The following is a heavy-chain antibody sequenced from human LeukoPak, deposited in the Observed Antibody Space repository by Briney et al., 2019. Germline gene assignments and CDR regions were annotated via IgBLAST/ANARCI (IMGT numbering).Heavy chain of an antibody. V-gene: IGHV3-30*03. J-gene: IGHJ3*02. CDR2: ISYDGSNK. D-gene: IGHD4-23*01. Sequence: PGGSLRLSCAASGFTFSSYGMHWVRQAPGKGLEWVAVISYDGSNKYYADSVKGRFTISRDNSKNTLYLQMNSLRAEDTAIYYCARDRGGNGGRWFDAFDIWGRGTMVTVSS. CDR1: GFTFSSYG. CDR3: ARDRGGNGGRWFDAFDI.